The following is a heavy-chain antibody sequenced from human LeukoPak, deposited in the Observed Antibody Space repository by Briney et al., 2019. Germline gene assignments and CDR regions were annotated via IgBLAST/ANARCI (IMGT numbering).Heavy chain of an antibody. J-gene: IGHJ4*02. CDR1: GYTFTGYY. V-gene: IGHV1-2*02. Sequence: ASVKVSCKASGYTFTGYYMHWVRQAPGQGLEWMGWINPNSGGTNYAQKFQGRVTMTRDTSISTAYMELSRLRSDDTAVYYCARDAITMIVVVIGGGGYYFDYWDQGTLVTVSS. CDR3: ARDAITMIVVVIGGGGYYFDY. CDR2: INPNSGGT. D-gene: IGHD3-22*01.